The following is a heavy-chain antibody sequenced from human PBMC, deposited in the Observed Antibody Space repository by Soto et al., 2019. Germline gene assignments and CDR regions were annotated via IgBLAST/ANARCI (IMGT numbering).Heavy chain of an antibody. Sequence: GGSLRLSCEASGFTFSSNFMNWVRQAPGKGLELVSVIYSGGSTYYADSVKGRFTTSRDNSKNTLYLQMNSLRAEDTAVYYCARDRMVRAVLVGSHYYVTDVWGQGTTVTVSS. V-gene: IGHV3-66*01. CDR3: ARDRMVRAVLVGSHYYVTDV. D-gene: IGHD3-10*01. J-gene: IGHJ6*02. CDR2: IYSGGST. CDR1: GFTFSSNF.